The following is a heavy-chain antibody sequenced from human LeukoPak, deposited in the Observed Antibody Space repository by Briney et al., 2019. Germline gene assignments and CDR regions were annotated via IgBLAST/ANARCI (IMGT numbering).Heavy chain of an antibody. D-gene: IGHD2-15*01. Sequence: GGSLRLSCAASGFTFSDYYMSWIRQAPGKGLEWVSYISSSGSTIYYADSVKGRFTISRDNAKNSLYLQMNSLRAEDTAVYYCARVPVDYCSGGSCRRYYYYYYMDVWGKGTTVTVSS. CDR2: ISSSGSTI. J-gene: IGHJ6*03. CDR3: ARVPVDYCSGGSCRRYYYYYYMDV. CDR1: GFTFSDYY. V-gene: IGHV3-11*04.